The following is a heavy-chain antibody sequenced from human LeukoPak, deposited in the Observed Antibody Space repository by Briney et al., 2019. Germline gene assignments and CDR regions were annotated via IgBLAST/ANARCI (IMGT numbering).Heavy chain of an antibody. J-gene: IGHJ3*02. CDR3: ARDHHSAFDI. D-gene: IGHD1-14*01. CDR1: GGSISSSSYY. V-gene: IGHV4-39*07. CDR2: IYYSGST. Sequence: SETLSLTCTVSGGSISSSSYYWGWIRQPPGKGLEWIGSIYYSGSTYYNPSLKSRVTISVDTPKNQFSLKLSSVTAADTAVYYCARDHHSAFDIWGQGTMVTVSS.